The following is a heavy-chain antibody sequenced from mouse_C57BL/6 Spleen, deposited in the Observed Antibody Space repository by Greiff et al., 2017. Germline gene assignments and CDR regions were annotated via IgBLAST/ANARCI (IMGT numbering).Heavy chain of an antibody. V-gene: IGHV1-72*01. Sequence: LEWIGRIVPKSGGTQYNEKVKSRATLTVDKPSSTAYMQLRSLTPEDSAVYYCARDGYYLYYYAMDYWGQGTSGTVSS. CDR2: IVPKSGGT. J-gene: IGHJ4*01. D-gene: IGHD2-3*01. CDR3: ARDGYYLYYYAMDY.